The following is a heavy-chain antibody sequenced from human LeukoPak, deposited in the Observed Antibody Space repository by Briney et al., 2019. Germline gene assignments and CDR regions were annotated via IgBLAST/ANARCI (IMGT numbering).Heavy chain of an antibody. CDR2: IKQDGSEK. V-gene: IGHV3-7*01. Sequence: GGSLRLSCAASGFTFSSSWMSWVRQAPGKGLEWVANIKQDGSEKYYVDSVKGRFTISRDNAKNSLYLQMNSLRAEDTAVYYCARNYYDSSDYFPPGFWGQGTLVTVSS. CDR3: ARNYYDSSDYFPPGF. CDR1: GFTFSSSW. D-gene: IGHD3-22*01. J-gene: IGHJ4*02.